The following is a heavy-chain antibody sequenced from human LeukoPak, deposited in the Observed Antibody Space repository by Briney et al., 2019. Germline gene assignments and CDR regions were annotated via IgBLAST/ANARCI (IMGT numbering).Heavy chain of an antibody. CDR2: ISYDGSNK. CDR3: ARAQIVVVILHY. CDR1: GFTFSSYG. Sequence: PGGSLRLSCAASGFTFSSYGMHWVRQAPGKGLEWVAVISYDGSNKYYADSVKGRFTISRDNSKNTLYLQMNSLRAEDTAVYYCARAQIVVVILHYWGQGTLVTVSS. V-gene: IGHV3-30*03. D-gene: IGHD3-22*01. J-gene: IGHJ4*02.